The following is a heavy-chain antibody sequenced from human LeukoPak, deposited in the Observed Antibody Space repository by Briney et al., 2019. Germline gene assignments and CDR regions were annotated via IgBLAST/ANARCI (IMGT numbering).Heavy chain of an antibody. Sequence: GGSLRLSCAASGFTVSSNYMSWVRQAPGKGLEWVSAISASGGSTYYADSVKGQFTISRDNSKNTLYLQMNSLRVEDTAVYYCAKEVYYFDTSGLYSFAFDIWGQGTMVTVPS. J-gene: IGHJ3*02. V-gene: IGHV3-23*01. D-gene: IGHD3-22*01. CDR3: AKEVYYFDTSGLYSFAFDI. CDR2: ISASGGST. CDR1: GFTVSSNY.